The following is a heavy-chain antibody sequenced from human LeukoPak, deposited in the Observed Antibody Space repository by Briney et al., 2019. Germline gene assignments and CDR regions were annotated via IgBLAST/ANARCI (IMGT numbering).Heavy chain of an antibody. J-gene: IGHJ4*02. CDR1: GFTFSSYS. V-gene: IGHV3-7*01. CDR2: IKPDGSER. CDR3: TRGITTSDY. Sequence: GGSLRLSCAASGFTFSSYSMNWVRRAPGKGLEWVASIKPDGSERYYVDPVKGRFTISRDNANNSLYLQMNSLRVEDTAVYYCTRGITTSDYWGQGTLVTVSS. D-gene: IGHD1-14*01.